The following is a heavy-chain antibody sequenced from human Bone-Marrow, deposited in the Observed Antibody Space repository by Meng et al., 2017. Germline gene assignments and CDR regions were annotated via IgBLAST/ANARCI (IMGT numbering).Heavy chain of an antibody. Sequence: SETLSLTCTVSGGSISSSSYYWGWIRQPPGKGLEWIGSIYYSGSTYYNPSLKSRVTISVDTSKNQFSLKLSSVTAADTAVYYCARGASVEPVLLWFGELLYYFDYWGQGTLVTVSS. CDR1: GGSISSSSYY. D-gene: IGHD3-10*01. J-gene: IGHJ4*02. CDR2: IYYSGST. CDR3: ARGASVEPVLLWFGELLYYFDY. V-gene: IGHV4-39*07.